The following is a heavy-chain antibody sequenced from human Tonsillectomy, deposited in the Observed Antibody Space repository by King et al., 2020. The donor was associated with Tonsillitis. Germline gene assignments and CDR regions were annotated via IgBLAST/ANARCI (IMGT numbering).Heavy chain of an antibody. Sequence: VQLVESGGGLVQPGGSLRLSCAASGLTFSSHAMNWVRQAPGKGLEWVSAISGSGDGTYYADSVKGRFTISRDNSKSTRYLQMSSLRAEDTAVYYCAKDRYSTSSAGALDYWGQGTLVTVSS. CDR3: AKDRYSTSSAGALDY. J-gene: IGHJ4*02. D-gene: IGHD6-6*01. CDR2: ISGSGDGT. CDR1: GLTFSSHA. V-gene: IGHV3-23*04.